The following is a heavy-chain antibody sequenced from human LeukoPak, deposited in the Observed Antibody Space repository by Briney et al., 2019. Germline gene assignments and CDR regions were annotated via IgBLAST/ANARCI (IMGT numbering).Heavy chain of an antibody. CDR1: GYTFTGHY. J-gene: IGHJ4*02. D-gene: IGHD6-13*01. Sequence: ASVKVSCKASGYTFTGHYMHWVRQAPGQGLEWMGWINPNSGGTNYAQKFQGRVTMTRDTSISTAYMELSRLRSDDTAVYYCARPNHAISIAADRTLDYWGQGTLVTVSS. CDR2: INPNSGGT. CDR3: ARPNHAISIAADRTLDY. V-gene: IGHV1-2*02.